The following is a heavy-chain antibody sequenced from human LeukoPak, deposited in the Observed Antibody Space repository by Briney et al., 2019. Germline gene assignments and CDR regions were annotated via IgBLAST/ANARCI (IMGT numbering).Heavy chain of an antibody. Sequence: SETLSLTCTVSGGSVSSGRYYWRWIRQPPGKGLEWIGYIYYSGSTNYNPSLKSRVTISVDTSKNQFSLKLSSVTAADTAVYYCARDLLLFSSSWPRDPYYYYYGMDVWGQGTTVTVSS. CDR3: ARDLLLFSSSWPRDPYYYYYGMDV. V-gene: IGHV4-61*01. J-gene: IGHJ6*02. D-gene: IGHD6-13*01. CDR2: IYYSGST. CDR1: GGSVSSGRYY.